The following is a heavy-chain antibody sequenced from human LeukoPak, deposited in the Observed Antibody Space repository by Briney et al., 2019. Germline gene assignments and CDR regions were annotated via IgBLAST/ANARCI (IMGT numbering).Heavy chain of an antibody. CDR3: ARGYCSSTSCYTPSNWFDP. CDR2: MNPNSGNT. Sequence: ASVKVSCKASGYTFTSYDINWVRQATGQGLEWMGWMNPNSGNTGYAQKFQGRVTITRNTSISTAYMELSSLRSEDTAVYYCARGYCSSTSCYTPSNWFDPWGQGTLVTVSS. V-gene: IGHV1-8*03. CDR1: GYTFTSYD. J-gene: IGHJ5*02. D-gene: IGHD2-2*02.